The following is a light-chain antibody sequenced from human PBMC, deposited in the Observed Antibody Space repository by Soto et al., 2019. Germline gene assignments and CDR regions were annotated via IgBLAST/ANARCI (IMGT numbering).Light chain of an antibody. V-gene: IGLV1-44*01. CDR1: SSNIGINT. J-gene: IGLJ1*01. Sequence: QSVLTQPPSASGTPGQRVTFSCSGSSSNIGINTVNWYRQLPGTAPKLLISDNHRRPSGVPDRFSGSKSGTSASLAISGLQSEDEATYFCAAWDVSLKGFVFGTGTKVTVL. CDR2: DNH. CDR3: AAWDVSLKGFV.